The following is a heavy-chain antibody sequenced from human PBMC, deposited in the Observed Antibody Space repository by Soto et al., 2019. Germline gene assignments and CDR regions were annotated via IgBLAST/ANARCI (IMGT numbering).Heavy chain of an antibody. V-gene: IGHV1-3*04. CDR1: GYTFGNYP. Sequence: QVQLVQSGAEVKKPGASVKISCQASGYTFGNYPMHWVRQAPGQRLEWMAWINTGTGKAQLSQKLQGRLTITTDTSATTVYLVLSSLRSEDTAVYYCAREGIHSQGHPWGDAFDIWGQGTAVIVSS. CDR2: INTGTGKA. J-gene: IGHJ3*02. D-gene: IGHD5-18*01. CDR3: AREGIHSQGHPWGDAFDI.